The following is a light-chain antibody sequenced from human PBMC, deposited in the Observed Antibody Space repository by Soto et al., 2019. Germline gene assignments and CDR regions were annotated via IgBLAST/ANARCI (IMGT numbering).Light chain of an antibody. CDR3: LQVYSFPWK. J-gene: IGKJ1*01. V-gene: IGKV1-12*01. CDR2: SAS. Sequence: MQMTQSPSSVSACMVDSVTSTCRASQGIGVRLAWFQQKPGKAPQYLIQSASTLASGVPSRFSGSGSGTDFILTINTLQPEDVATYYCLQVYSFPWKFGKGTKVDIK. CDR1: QGIGVR.